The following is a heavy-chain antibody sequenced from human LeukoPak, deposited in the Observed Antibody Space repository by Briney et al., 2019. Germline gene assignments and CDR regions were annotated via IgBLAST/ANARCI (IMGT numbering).Heavy chain of an antibody. CDR2: ISSSSSYT. CDR1: GFTFSDYY. J-gene: IGHJ6*04. CDR3: ARDQFGCSSTSCYDPYYYYGMDV. D-gene: IGHD2-2*01. V-gene: IGHV3-11*06. Sequence: PGGSLRLSCAAPGFTFSDYYMSWIRQAPGKGLEWVSYISSSSSYTNYADSVKGRFTISRDNAKNSLYLQMNSLRAEDTAVYYCARDQFGCSSTSCYDPYYYYGMDVWGKGTTVTVSS.